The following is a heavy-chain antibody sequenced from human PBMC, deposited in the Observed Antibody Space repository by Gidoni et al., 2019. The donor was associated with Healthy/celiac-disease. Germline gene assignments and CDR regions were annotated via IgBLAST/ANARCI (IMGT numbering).Heavy chain of an antibody. V-gene: IGHV4-38-2*02. D-gene: IGHD1-26*01. J-gene: IGHJ5*02. Sequence: QVQLQESGPGLVKPSETLSLTCAVSGYSISSGYYWGWIRQPPGKGLEWIGSIYHSGSTYYNPSLKSRVTISVDTSKNQFSLKLSSVTAADTAVYYCARERRHGPNGAPGGWFDPWGQGTLVTVSS. CDR3: ARERRHGPNGAPGGWFDP. CDR1: GYSISSGYY. CDR2: IYHSGST.